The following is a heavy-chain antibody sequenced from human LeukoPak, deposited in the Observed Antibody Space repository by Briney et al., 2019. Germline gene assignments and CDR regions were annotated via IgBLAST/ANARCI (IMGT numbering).Heavy chain of an antibody. D-gene: IGHD3-22*01. CDR3: ATDFYDST. CDR2: IRSNSDGGTI. V-gene: IGHV3-15*07. CDR1: GFTFNNAW. J-gene: IGHJ5*02. Sequence: GGSLRLSCATSGFTFNNAWMNWVRQAPGKGLEWVGRIRSNSDGGTIDYAAPVKGRFTLSRDDSKTTLYLQMNSLQTEDTAVYYCATDFYDSTWGQGTLVTVSS.